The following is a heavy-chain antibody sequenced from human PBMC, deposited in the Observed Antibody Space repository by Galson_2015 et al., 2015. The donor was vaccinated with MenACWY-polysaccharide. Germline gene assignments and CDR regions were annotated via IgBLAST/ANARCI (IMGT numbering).Heavy chain of an antibody. V-gene: IGHV4-4*02. Sequence: SETLSLTCAVSGGSISSSYWWTWVRQPPGKGLEWIGEIYHDGRTAYIPPLKSRITVSLDKAKNQVSLRLISVTAADTAVYYCAKRPIRASGGGLDVWGQGTTVTVS. CDR1: GGSISSSYW. CDR3: AKRPIRASGGGLDV. J-gene: IGHJ6*02. D-gene: IGHD3-10*01. CDR2: IYHDGRT.